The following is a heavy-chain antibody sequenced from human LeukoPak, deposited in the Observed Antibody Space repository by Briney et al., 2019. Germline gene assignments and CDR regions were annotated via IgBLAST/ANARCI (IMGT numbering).Heavy chain of an antibody. D-gene: IGHD2-2*01. V-gene: IGHV3-48*03. CDR2: ITSSGSIT. CDR3: ARRYDYFYSYYMDV. Sequence: GGSLRLSCAASGFTFSSFEMNWVRQAPGKGLEWLSYITSSGSITHYADSVEGRFTISRDNAKNSLYLQMNSLRAEDTAVYYCARRYDYFYSYYMDVWGRGTTVTISS. J-gene: IGHJ6*03. CDR1: GFTFSSFE.